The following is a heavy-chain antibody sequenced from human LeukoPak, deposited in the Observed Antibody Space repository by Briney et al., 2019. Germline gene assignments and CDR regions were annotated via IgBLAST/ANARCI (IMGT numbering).Heavy chain of an antibody. J-gene: IGHJ4*02. D-gene: IGHD1-7*01. CDR3: ARVRNWGTTWGAFDY. CDR2: IYYSGST. Sequence: SETLSLTCSVSGDSISSRDYYWSWIRQPPGKGLEWIGYIYYSGSTSYNPSLKSRVTISVDTSKNQFSLKLSSVTAADTAVYYCARVRNWGTTWGAFDYWGQGTLVTVSS. V-gene: IGHV4-30-4*08. CDR1: GDSISSRDYY.